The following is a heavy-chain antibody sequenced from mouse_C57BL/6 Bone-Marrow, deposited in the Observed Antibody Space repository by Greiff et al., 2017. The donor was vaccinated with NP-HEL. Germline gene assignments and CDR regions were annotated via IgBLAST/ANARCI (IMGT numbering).Heavy chain of an antibody. D-gene: IGHD1-1*01. CDR1: GYAFTNYL. Sequence: QVQLKESGAELVRPGTSVKVSCKASGYAFTNYLIEWVKQRPGQGLEWIGVIKPGSGGTNYNEKFKGKATLTADKSSSTAYMQLSSLTSEDSAVYFCARLGYYGSIPRAMDYWGQGTSVTVSS. J-gene: IGHJ4*01. CDR3: ARLGYYGSIPRAMDY. V-gene: IGHV1-54*01. CDR2: IKPGSGGT.